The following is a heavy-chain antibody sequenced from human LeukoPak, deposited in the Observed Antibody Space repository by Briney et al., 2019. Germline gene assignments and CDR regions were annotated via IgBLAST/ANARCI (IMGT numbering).Heavy chain of an antibody. CDR2: ISYDGSNK. D-gene: IGHD6-13*01. J-gene: IGHJ4*02. Sequence: PGGSLRPSCAASGFTFSNYGMHWVRQAPGKGLEWVAMISYDGSNKYYVDSVKGRFTISRDNSKNTLYLQMNSLRAEDTAVYYCAKERVPGSWWGVFFDYWGQGTLVTVSS. V-gene: IGHV3-30*18. CDR3: AKERVPGSWWGVFFDY. CDR1: GFTFSNYG.